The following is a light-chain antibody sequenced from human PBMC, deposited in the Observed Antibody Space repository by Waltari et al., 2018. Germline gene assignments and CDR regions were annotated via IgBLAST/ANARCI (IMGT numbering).Light chain of an antibody. CDR2: AVN. CDR3: SSYTASDVV. J-gene: IGLJ2*01. Sequence: QSALTQPPSVSGSPGQSVTISCTGTSSDIGSYNRVSWYQQPPGTAPKLMIYAVNNRPSGVPVRFSGSTSGNTASLTISGLQAEDEADYYCSSYTASDVVFGGGTKLTVL. CDR1: SSDIGSYNR. V-gene: IGLV2-18*02.